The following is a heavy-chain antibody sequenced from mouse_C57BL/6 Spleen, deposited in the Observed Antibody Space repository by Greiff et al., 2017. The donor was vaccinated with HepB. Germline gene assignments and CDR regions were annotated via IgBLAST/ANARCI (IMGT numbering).Heavy chain of an antibody. D-gene: IGHD2-1*01. CDR1: GYTFTDYY. CDR3: ARTYGNSFDY. J-gene: IGHJ2*01. CDR2: INPYNGGT. Sequence: EVQLQQSGPVLVKPGASVKMSCKASGYTFTDYYMNWVKQSHGKSLEWIGVINPYNGGTSYNQKFKGKATLTVDKSSSTAYMELNSLTSEDSAVYYCARTYGNSFDYWGQGTTLTVSS. V-gene: IGHV1-19*01.